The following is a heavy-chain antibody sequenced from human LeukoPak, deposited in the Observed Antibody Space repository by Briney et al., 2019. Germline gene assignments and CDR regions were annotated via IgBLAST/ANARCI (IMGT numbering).Heavy chain of an antibody. CDR1: GFTFDEHA. D-gene: IGHD1-26*01. CDR3: TKDITPGGADV. CDR2: IMWDGVTR. J-gene: IGHJ6*02. V-gene: IGHV3-9*01. Sequence: GGSLRLSCAASGFTFDEHAMPWVRQAPGKGLEWVAGIMWDGVTRGYADSVKGRFTISIDSAKNSLYLQMNSLRVEDTAFYYCTKDITPGGADVWGQGTTVIVSS.